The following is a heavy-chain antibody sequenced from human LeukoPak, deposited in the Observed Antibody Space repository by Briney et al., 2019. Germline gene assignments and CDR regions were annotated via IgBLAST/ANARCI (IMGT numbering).Heavy chain of an antibody. Sequence: GGSLRLSCAASGFTFSSYAMSWVRQAPGKGLEWVSAISGSGGSTYYADSVKGRFTISRDNAKNSLYLQMNSLRVEDTAVYYCARVMDYYGSGSSYWGQGTLVTVSS. V-gene: IGHV3-23*01. D-gene: IGHD3-10*01. CDR1: GFTFSSYA. CDR2: ISGSGGST. J-gene: IGHJ4*02. CDR3: ARVMDYYGSGSSY.